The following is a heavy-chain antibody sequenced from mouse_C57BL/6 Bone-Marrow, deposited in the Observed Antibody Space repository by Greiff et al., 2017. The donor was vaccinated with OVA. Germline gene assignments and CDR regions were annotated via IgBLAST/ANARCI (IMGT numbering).Heavy chain of an antibody. J-gene: IGHJ2*01. V-gene: IGHV14-4*01. CDR1: GFNIKDDY. CDR2: IDPENGDT. Sequence: EVQVVESGAELVRPGASVKLSCTASGFNIKDDYMHWVKQRPEQGLEWIGWIDPENGDTEYASKFQGKATITADTSSNTAYLQLSSLTSEDTAVYYCTRPGDYWGQGTTLTVSS. D-gene: IGHD1-2*01. CDR3: TRPGDY.